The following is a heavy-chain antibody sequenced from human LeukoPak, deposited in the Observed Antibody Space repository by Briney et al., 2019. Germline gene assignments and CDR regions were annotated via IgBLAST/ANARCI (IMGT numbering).Heavy chain of an antibody. CDR1: GGSFSGYY. Sequence: PSETLSLTCAVYGGSFSGYYWSWIRQPPGKGLEWIGEINHSGSTNYNPSLKSRVTISVDTSKNQFSLKLSSVTAADTAVYYCARKRLRRNRDDAFDIWGQGTLVTVSS. V-gene: IGHV4-34*01. CDR3: ARKRLRRNRDDAFDI. CDR2: INHSGST. D-gene: IGHD3-16*01. J-gene: IGHJ3*02.